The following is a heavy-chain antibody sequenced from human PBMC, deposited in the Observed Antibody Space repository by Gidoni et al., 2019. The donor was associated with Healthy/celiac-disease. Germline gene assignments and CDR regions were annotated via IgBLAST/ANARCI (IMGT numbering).Heavy chain of an antibody. CDR2: IWYDGSNK. Sequence: QVQLVESGGGVVQPGRSLRLSCAASGFTFSSYGMHWVRQAPGKGLEWVAVIWYDGSNKYYADSGKGRFTISRDNSKNTLYLQMNSLRAEDTAVYYCARDWGSLGYSSSWIYWGQGTLVTVSS. CDR1: GFTFSSYG. CDR3: ARDWGSLGYSSSWIY. J-gene: IGHJ4*02. D-gene: IGHD6-13*01. V-gene: IGHV3-33*01.